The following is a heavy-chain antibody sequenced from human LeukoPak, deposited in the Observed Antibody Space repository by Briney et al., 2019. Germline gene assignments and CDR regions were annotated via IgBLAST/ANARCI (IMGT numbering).Heavy chain of an antibody. V-gene: IGHV4-59*01. D-gene: IGHD1-7*01. J-gene: IGHJ6*03. Sequence: PSETLSLTCTVSGGSLSSYYWSWIRQPPGKGLEWIGYIYYSGSTNYNPSLKSRVTISVDTSKNQFSLKLSSVTAADTAVYYCARGDAWNYRGLYYYYMDVWGKGTTVTVSS. CDR3: ARGDAWNYRGLYYYYMDV. CDR2: IYYSGST. CDR1: GGSLSSYY.